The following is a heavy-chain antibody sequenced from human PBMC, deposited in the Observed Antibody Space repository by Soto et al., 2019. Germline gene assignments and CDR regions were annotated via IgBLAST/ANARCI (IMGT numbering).Heavy chain of an antibody. CDR3: ARDRGTTTVTFDAFQH. J-gene: IGHJ1*01. V-gene: IGHV3-23*01. CDR1: GFSFNSYS. D-gene: IGHD4-17*01. CDR2: IIGSGDSA. Sequence: EVQLLDSGGGLVQPGGSLRLSCAASGFSFNSYSMSWVRQAPGKGLEWVAGIIGSGDSAYYADSVKGRFTISRDNSKNTLSLQMNSLRAGDTAIYYCARDRGTTTVTFDAFQHWGQGTLVAVSS.